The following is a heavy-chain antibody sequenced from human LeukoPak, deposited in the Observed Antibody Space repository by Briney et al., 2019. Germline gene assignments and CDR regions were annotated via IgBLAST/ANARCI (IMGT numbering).Heavy chain of an antibody. CDR1: GFTFSSYN. J-gene: IGHJ4*02. CDR3: ARAYSYYYYDSSGFY. Sequence: GGSLRLSCAASGFTFSSYNMNWVRQAPGKGLEWVSSISSSSSYIYYVDSVKGRFTISRDNAKNSLYLQMNSLRVEDTAVYYCARAYSYYYYDSSGFYWGQGTLVTVSS. D-gene: IGHD3-22*01. V-gene: IGHV3-21*01. CDR2: ISSSSSYI.